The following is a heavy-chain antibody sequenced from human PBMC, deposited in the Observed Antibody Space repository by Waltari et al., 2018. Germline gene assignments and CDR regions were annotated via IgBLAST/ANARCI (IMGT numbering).Heavy chain of an antibody. Sequence: QVQLVQSGAEVKKPGASVKVSCKASGYTFTSYYIHWLRQAPGQGLEWMGIINPSLGSTTYAKKFQGRVTVTRDTSTSAVYMELSSLRSEDTAMYYCARGNYGGNSGFDYWGQGTLVTVSS. CDR3: ARGNYGGNSGFDY. D-gene: IGHD4-17*01. CDR1: GYTFTSYY. J-gene: IGHJ4*02. CDR2: INPSLGST. V-gene: IGHV1-46*01.